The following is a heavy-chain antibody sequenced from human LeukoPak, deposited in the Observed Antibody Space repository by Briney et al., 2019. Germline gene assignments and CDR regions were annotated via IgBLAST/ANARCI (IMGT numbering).Heavy chain of an antibody. D-gene: IGHD3-16*01. CDR3: ASNVWG. CDR1: GFTFSSYW. Sequence: GGSLRLSCAASGFTFSSYWMTWVRPAPGMGLEWVAYIKHDGSDKTYADSVKGRYTISRDNAKNSLYLLMNSLTAEDTAVYYCASNVWGWGQGTLVTVSS. V-gene: IGHV3-7*01. CDR2: IKHDGSDK. J-gene: IGHJ4*02.